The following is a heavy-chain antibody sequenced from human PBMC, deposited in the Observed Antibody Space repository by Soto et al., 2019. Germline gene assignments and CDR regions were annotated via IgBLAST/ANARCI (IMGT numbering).Heavy chain of an antibody. CDR3: ARDVHRYYYDSSGYSDY. V-gene: IGHV3-48*02. CDR2: ISSSSSTI. CDR1: GFTFSSYS. J-gene: IGHJ4*02. D-gene: IGHD3-22*01. Sequence: GGSLRLSCAASGFTFSSYSMNWVRQAPGKGLEWVSYISSSSSTIYYADSVKGQFTISRDNAKNSLYLQMNSLRDEDTAVYYCARDVHRYYYDSSGYSDYWGQGTLVTVSS.